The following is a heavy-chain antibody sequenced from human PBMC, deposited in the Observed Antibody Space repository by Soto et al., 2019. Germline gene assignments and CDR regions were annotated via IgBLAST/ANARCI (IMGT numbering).Heavy chain of an antibody. CDR2: ISANNGNT. CDR1: GYTFTNFG. D-gene: IGHD2-21*02. Sequence: QVQLVQSGAEVKKPGASVKVSCKTSGYTFTNFGLSWVRQAPGQGLEWMGWISANNGNTNYAQNFQGRVTMTTDTSPSTAYMELRSLRSDDTAVYYCARGVTPIDYWGQGTLVTVSS. CDR3: ARGVTPIDY. J-gene: IGHJ4*02. V-gene: IGHV1-18*01.